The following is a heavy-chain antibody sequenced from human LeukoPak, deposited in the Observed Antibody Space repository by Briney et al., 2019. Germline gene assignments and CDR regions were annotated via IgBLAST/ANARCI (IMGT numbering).Heavy chain of an antibody. CDR3: ARDTLKGGLDY. CDR2: IYYSGNT. V-gene: IGHV4-39*02. CDR1: GGSISSRNYY. J-gene: IGHJ4*02. Sequence: QESGPRLVKPSETLSLTCTVSGGSISSRNYYWGWIRQPPGKGLEWIGSIYYSGNTYYNSSLKSRVTISVDTSKNHFSLKLSSVTAADTAVYYCARDTLKGGLDYWGQGTLVTVSS.